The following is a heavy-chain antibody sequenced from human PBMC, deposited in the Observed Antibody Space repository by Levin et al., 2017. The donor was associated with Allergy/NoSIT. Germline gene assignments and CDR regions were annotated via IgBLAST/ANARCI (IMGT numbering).Heavy chain of an antibody. CDR2: IELDGREK. D-gene: IGHD6-13*01. Sequence: QSGGSLRLSCAASGFTFSSYWMSWVRQAPGKGLEWVANIELDGREKFYVDSVKGRFTISRDNAKNSLYLQLNSLRAEDTAVYYCARDSHKGQLKWFDPWGQGTLVTVSS. V-gene: IGHV3-7*01. CDR1: GFTFSSYW. CDR3: ARDSHKGQLKWFDP. J-gene: IGHJ5*02.